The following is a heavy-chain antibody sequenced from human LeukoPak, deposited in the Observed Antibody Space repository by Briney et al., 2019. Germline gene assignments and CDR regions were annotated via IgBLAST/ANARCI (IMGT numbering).Heavy chain of an antibody. J-gene: IGHJ4*02. CDR1: GFTFSTYW. Sequence: PGGSLRLSCAASGFTFSTYWMSWVRQAPGKGLEWVANIKQDGREKYYVDSVKGRFTISRDNAKNSLYLQMNSLRAEDTSVYYCARAGDYHDSSGYFHYWGQGTLVTVSS. CDR3: ARAGDYHDSSGYFHY. V-gene: IGHV3-7*01. D-gene: IGHD3-22*01. CDR2: IKQDGREK.